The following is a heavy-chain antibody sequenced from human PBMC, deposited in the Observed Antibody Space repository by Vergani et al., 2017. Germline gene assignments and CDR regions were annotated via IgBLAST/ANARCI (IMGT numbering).Heavy chain of an antibody. CDR3: ARGSPFYGDYGANDY. Sequence: QVQLVQSGAEVKKPGASVKVSCKASGYTFTGYYMHWVRQAPGQGLEWMGWMNPNSGNTGYAQKFQGRVTMTRNTSISTAYMELSSLRSEDTAVYYCARGSPFYGDYGANDYWGQGTLVTVSS. CDR2: MNPNSGNT. J-gene: IGHJ4*02. D-gene: IGHD4-17*01. V-gene: IGHV1-8*02. CDR1: GYTFTGYY.